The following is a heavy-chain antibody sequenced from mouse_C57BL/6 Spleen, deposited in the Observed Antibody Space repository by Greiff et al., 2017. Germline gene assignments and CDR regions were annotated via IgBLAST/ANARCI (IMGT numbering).Heavy chain of an antibody. V-gene: IGHV3-6*01. CDR2: ISYDGSN. Sequence: EVKLMESGPGLVKPSQSLSLTCSVTGYSITSGYYWNWIRQFPGNKLEWMGYISYDGSNNYNPSLKNRISITRDTSKNQFFLKLNSVTTEDTATYYCARGGGYDYDGYFDVWGTGTTVTVSS. J-gene: IGHJ1*03. CDR3: ARGGGYDYDGYFDV. CDR1: GYSITSGYY. D-gene: IGHD2-4*01.